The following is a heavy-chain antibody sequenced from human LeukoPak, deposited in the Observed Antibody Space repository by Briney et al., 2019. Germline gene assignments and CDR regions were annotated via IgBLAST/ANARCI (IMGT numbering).Heavy chain of an antibody. CDR2: MNPSSGNT. Sequence: ASVKVSCKASGYTFTSYDFNWVRQATGQGLEWLGWMNPSSGNTGYAQKFQGRVTMTRNTSISTAYMELSSLRSGDTAVYYCARNLPATGDFDCWGQGTLVTVSS. V-gene: IGHV1-8*01. J-gene: IGHJ4*02. CDR1: GYTFTSYD. D-gene: IGHD3-10*01. CDR3: ARNLPATGDFDC.